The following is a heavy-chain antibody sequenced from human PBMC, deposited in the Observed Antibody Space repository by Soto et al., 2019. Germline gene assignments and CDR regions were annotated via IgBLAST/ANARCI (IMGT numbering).Heavy chain of an antibody. Sequence: PSETLSLTCTVSSDSISSYYWSWIRQPPGKRLEWIGYISYSGSTDYNPSLKSRVTISGDTSKNQFSLKVSSVTAADTAVYYCARGISWQLPFDYWGQGTLVTVSS. CDR3: ARGISWQLPFDY. V-gene: IGHV4-59*01. D-gene: IGHD5-12*01. CDR2: ISYSGST. J-gene: IGHJ4*02. CDR1: SDSISSYY.